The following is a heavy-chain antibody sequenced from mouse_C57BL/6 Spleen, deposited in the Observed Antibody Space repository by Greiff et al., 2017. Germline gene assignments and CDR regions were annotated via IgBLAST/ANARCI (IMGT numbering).Heavy chain of an antibody. CDR1: GYTFTGYW. CDR3: ASQVSMDC. V-gene: IGHV1-9*01. CDR2: ILPGSGTT. Sequence: QVQLQQSGAELMKPGASVKISCKATGYTFTGYWIEWVKQRPGHGLEWIGEILPGSGTTNYNEKFKGKATFTAGSSSNTAYMQLSSLTSEDSAIYYCASQVSMDCWGQGTSVTVAS. J-gene: IGHJ4*01.